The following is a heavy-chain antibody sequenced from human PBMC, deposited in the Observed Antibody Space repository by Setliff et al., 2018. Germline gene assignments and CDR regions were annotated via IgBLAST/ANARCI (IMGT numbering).Heavy chain of an antibody. CDR3: ARDPNGDYVGAFDP. Sequence: PGGSLRLSCAASGFTFSSFWMSWVRQSPGKGLEWVANINQAGSAKYYGASVQGRFAISRDNSRNTLYLQMNSLRAEDTASYYCARDPNGDYVGAFDPWGQGILVTVSS. J-gene: IGHJ5*02. CDR1: GFTFSSFW. CDR2: INQAGSAK. V-gene: IGHV3-7*03. D-gene: IGHD4-17*01.